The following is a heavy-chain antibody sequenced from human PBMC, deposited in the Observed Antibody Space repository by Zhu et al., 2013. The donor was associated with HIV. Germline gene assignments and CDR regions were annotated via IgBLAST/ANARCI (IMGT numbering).Heavy chain of an antibody. CDR1: GYTFTGYY. CDR3: ARALSGSYEEGWFDP. J-gene: IGHJ5*02. V-gene: IGHV1-2*02. D-gene: IGHD1-26*01. CDR2: INPNSGGT. Sequence: VQLVQSGAEVKKPGASVKVSCKASGYTFTGYYMHWVRQAPGQGLEWMGWINPNSGGTNYAQKFQGRVTMTRDTSISTAYMELSRLRSDDTAVYYCARALSGSYEEGWFDPWGQGTLVTVSS.